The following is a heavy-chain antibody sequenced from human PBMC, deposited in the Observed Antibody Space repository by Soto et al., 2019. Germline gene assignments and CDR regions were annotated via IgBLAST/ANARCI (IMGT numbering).Heavy chain of an antibody. J-gene: IGHJ4*02. V-gene: IGHV3-33*06. CDR1: GFTFSHYG. D-gene: IGHD1-26*01. CDR3: AKDDDTTSHFSLLDF. Sequence: GGSLRLSCAASGFTFSHYGIHWVRQAPGKGLEWVGLSWSGGRGEDCADSVRGRFTISRDYSKTTVYLQMNSLRVEDTAVYYCAKDDDTTSHFSLLDFRGQGTLVTVSS. CDR2: SWSGGRGE.